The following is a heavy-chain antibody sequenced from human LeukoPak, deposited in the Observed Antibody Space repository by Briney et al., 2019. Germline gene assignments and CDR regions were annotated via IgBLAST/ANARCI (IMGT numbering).Heavy chain of an antibody. V-gene: IGHV1-2*02. D-gene: IGHD2/OR15-2a*01. CDR1: GFTFTDHY. CDR3: VREGEGPLSKDFDY. Sequence: ASMKASCKSSGFTFTDHYIHWVRQGPGQGLEWMGYIGPHSTFTSSPQEFQGRVTMTRDASMSTAYMELTRLTSDDTAVYYCVREGEGPLSKDFDYWGQGTLVTVSS. CDR2: IGPHSTFT. J-gene: IGHJ4*02.